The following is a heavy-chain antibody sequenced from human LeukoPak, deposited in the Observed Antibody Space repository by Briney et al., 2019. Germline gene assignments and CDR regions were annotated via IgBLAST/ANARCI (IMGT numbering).Heavy chain of an antibody. Sequence: SETLSLTCTVSRTSITRYYWSWVRQPPGKALEWIGCIHSSGNTNYNPSLKSRVTMSVDASKNQFSLKMSAVTAADTAVYFCARGITWGMAINPPYHHYMDVWGKGTTVTVSS. CDR3: ARGITWGMAINPPYHHYMDV. J-gene: IGHJ6*03. CDR1: RTSITRYY. CDR2: IHSSGNT. V-gene: IGHV4-59*01. D-gene: IGHD5-24*01.